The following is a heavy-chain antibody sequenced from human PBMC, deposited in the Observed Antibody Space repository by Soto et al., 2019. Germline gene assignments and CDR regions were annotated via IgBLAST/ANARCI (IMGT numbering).Heavy chain of an antibody. Sequence: GGSLRLSCAASGFAFNSYGMHWVRQAPGKGLEWVAVISYDGSNKYYADSVKGRFTISRDNSKNTLYLQMNSLRAEDTAVYYCAKGIITMIGWFDPWGQGTLVTVSS. CDR1: GFAFNSYG. D-gene: IGHD3-22*01. CDR2: ISYDGSNK. CDR3: AKGIITMIGWFDP. J-gene: IGHJ5*02. V-gene: IGHV3-30*18.